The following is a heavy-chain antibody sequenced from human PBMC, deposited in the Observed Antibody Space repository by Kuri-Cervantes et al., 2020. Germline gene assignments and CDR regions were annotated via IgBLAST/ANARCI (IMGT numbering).Heavy chain of an antibody. D-gene: IGHD1-14*01. CDR2: ISSSSSYI. J-gene: IGHJ3*02. Sequence: GESLKISCAASGFTFSSYSMNWVRQAPGKGLEWVSSISSSSSYIYYADSVKGRLTISRDNAKNSLYLQMNSLRAEDTAVYYCARETESNAFDIWGQGTMVTVSS. V-gene: IGHV3-21*01. CDR1: GFTFSSYS. CDR3: ARETESNAFDI.